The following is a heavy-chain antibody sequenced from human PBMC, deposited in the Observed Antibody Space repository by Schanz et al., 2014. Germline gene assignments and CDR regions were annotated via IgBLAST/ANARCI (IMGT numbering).Heavy chain of an antibody. CDR2: ISGDGTTT. J-gene: IGHJ6*02. V-gene: IGHV3-74*01. CDR1: GFTFSVYW. CDR3: ARGHYGLDV. Sequence: EVQLVESGGGLVQPGGSLRLSCAASGFTFSVYWMHWVRQPPGKGLVSVSRISGDGTTTSYADSVKGRFTISRDNAKGSVYLQMNSLRAEDTAVYYCARGHYGLDVWGPGTSVTVSS. D-gene: IGHD3-10*01.